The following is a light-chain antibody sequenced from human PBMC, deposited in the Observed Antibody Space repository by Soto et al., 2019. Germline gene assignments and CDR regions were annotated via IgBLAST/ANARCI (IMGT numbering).Light chain of an antibody. CDR2: GAS. J-gene: IGKJ5*01. CDR1: QSVSSK. CDR3: QKHNNWPPIT. V-gene: IGKV3-15*01. Sequence: ELLMTYSSATLSVSPVARATVSCSCSQSVSSKLAWYQQKPGQAPRLLIYGASTRATGIPARFSGSGSGTEFTLTISSLKSEDFAVYYCQKHNNWPPITFGQGTQLEIK.